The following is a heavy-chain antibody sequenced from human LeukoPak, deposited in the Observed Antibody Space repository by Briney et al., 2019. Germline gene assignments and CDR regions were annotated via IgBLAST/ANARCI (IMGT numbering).Heavy chain of an antibody. CDR2: ISWNSGSI. J-gene: IGHJ6*02. CDR3: AGRIAAAGTVYYGMDV. Sequence: GGSLRLSCAASGFTFSSYAMHWVRQAPGKGLEWVSGISWNSGSIGYADSVKGRFTISRDNAKNSLYLQMNSLRAEDTALYYCAGRIAAAGTVYYGMDVWGQGTTVTVSS. CDR1: GFTFSSYA. D-gene: IGHD6-13*01. V-gene: IGHV3-9*01.